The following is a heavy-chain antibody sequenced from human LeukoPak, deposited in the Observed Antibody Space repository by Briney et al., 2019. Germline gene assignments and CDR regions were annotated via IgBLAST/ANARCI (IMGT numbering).Heavy chain of an antibody. V-gene: IGHV3-33*01. CDR3: AGDSNLVGATIDY. CDR2: IWYDGSNK. D-gene: IGHD1-26*01. J-gene: IGHJ4*02. CDR1: GFTFSSYG. Sequence: PGRSLRLSCAASGFTFSSYGMHWVRQAPGKGLEWVAVIWYDGSNKYYADSVKGRFTISRDNSKNTLYLQMNSLRAEDTAVYYCAGDSNLVGATIDYWGQGTLVTVSS.